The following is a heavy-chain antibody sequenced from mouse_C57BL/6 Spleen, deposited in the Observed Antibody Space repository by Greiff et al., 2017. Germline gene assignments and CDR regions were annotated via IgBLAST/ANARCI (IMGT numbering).Heavy chain of an antibody. CDR1: GYTFTDYY. Sequence: VKLQESGAELVRPGASVKLSCKASGYTFTDYYINWVKQRPGQGLEWIARIYPGSGNTYYNEKFKGKATLTAEKSSSTAYMQLSSLTSEDSAVYFCARLIWYFDYWGQGTTLTVSS. V-gene: IGHV1-76*01. CDR3: ARLIWYFDY. CDR2: IYPGSGNT. J-gene: IGHJ2*01.